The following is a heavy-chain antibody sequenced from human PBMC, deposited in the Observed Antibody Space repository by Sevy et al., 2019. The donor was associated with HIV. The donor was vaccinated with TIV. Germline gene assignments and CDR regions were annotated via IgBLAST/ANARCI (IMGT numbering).Heavy chain of an antibody. J-gene: IGHJ4*02. CDR1: GFTFSSYA. D-gene: IGHD3-22*01. Sequence: GGSLRLSCAASGFTFSSYAMIWVRQAPGKGLEWVSAISGSGGSTYYADSVKGRFTISRDNSKNTLYLQMNSLRAEDTAVYYCAKVDSSGYYSVSGFDYWGQGTLVTVSS. CDR2: ISGSGGST. CDR3: AKVDSSGYYSVSGFDY. V-gene: IGHV3-23*01.